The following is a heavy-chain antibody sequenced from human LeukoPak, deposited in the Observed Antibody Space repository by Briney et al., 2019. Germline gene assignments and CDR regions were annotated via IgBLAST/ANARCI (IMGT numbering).Heavy chain of an antibody. CDR3: AREIIRFSSGWFDY. D-gene: IGHD6-19*01. V-gene: IGHV4-34*01. CDR1: GGSFSGYY. CDR2: INHSGST. J-gene: IGHJ4*02. Sequence: TETLSLTCAVYGGSFSGYYWSWIRQPPGKGREWIGEINHSGSTNYNLSLKSRVTISVDTSKNQFSLKLSSVPAADTAVYYCAREIIRFSSGWFDYWGQGTLVTVSS.